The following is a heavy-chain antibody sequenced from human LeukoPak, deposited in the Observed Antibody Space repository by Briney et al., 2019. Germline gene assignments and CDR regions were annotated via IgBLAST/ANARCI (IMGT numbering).Heavy chain of an antibody. CDR2: INPSVGTS. V-gene: IGHV1-46*01. CDR1: GYTFTSYY. CDR3: ARDRSGYDVFDY. J-gene: IGHJ4*02. Sequence: ASVKVSCKASGYTFTSYYMHWVRQAPGQGLEWMGIINPSVGTSNYAQTFQGRVAMTRDTSTSTVYIELSSLRSEDTAVYYCARDRSGYDVFDYWGQRTLVTVSS. D-gene: IGHD3-3*01.